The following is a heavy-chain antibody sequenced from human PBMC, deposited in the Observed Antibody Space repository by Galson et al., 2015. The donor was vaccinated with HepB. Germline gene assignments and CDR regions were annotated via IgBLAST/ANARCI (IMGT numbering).Heavy chain of an antibody. J-gene: IGHJ4*02. D-gene: IGHD6-6*01. CDR2: ISGGGGT. CDR3: VKDWQLCHLGY. V-gene: IGHV3-66*01. CDR1: GFTVSSNY. Sequence: SLRLSCAASGFTVSSNYMSWVRQAPGKGLERVSFISGGGGTYYVDSVKGRFSISRDNSKNTLYLQMNSLRAEDTAVYYCVKDWQLCHLGYWGQGTQATVSS.